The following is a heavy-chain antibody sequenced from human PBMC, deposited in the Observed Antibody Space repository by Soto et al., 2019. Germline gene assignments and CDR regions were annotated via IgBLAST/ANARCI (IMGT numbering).Heavy chain of an antibody. CDR3: AREWWELHWFDP. V-gene: IGHV1-69*01. Sequence: QVQLVQSGAEVKKPGSSVKVSCKASGGTFNNYGISWVRQAPGQGLEWVGGIIPIFGTANYAQKFQGRVTITADESTSTAYMELSSLRSEDTAVYYCAREWWELHWFDPWGQGTLVTVSS. J-gene: IGHJ5*02. CDR1: GGTFNNYG. CDR2: IIPIFGTA. D-gene: IGHD1-26*01.